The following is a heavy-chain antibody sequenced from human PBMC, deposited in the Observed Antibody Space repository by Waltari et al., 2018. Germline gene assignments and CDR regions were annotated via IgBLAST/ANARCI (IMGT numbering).Heavy chain of an antibody. CDR2: IYYSGST. D-gene: IGHD3-10*01. V-gene: IGHV4-59*01. J-gene: IGHJ6*04. CDR3: ARSESSYYYGSGIVVDV. CDR1: GGSISSYY. Sequence: QVQLQESGPGLVKPSETLSLTCTVSGGSISSYYWSWIRQPPGKGLEWIGYIYYSGSTNYNPSLKSRVTISVDTSKNQFALKLSSVTAADTAVYYCARSESSYYYGSGIVVDVWGKGTTVTVSS.